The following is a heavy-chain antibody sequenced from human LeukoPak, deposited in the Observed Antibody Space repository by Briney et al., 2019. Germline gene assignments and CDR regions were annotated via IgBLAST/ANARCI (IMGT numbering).Heavy chain of an antibody. CDR3: AGDSSDSYDKIDY. J-gene: IGHJ4*02. V-gene: IGHV3-7*01. Sequence: GGSLRLSCAASGFTFTRYWMSWVRQAPGKGLEWVANIKQDGSEKYYLDSVKGRFTISRDNAKNSLYLQMNSLRAEDTAVYYCAGDSSDSYDKIDYWGQGTLVTVSS. CDR2: IKQDGSEK. CDR1: GFTFTRYW. D-gene: IGHD6-19*01.